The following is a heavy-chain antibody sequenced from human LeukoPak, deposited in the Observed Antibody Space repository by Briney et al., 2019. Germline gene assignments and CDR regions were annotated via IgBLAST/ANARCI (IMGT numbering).Heavy chain of an antibody. CDR1: GGTFSSYA. CDR3: ARSETGDYHYYGMDV. V-gene: IGHV1-69*01. CDR2: IIPILGTA. Sequence: SVKVSCKASGGTFSSYAIRGVRQAPGQGLEWRGGIIPILGTANYAQKFQGRVTITADESTSTAYREGNSLRSEDTAVYYCARSETGDYHYYGMDVWGKGTTGIVS. J-gene: IGHJ6*04.